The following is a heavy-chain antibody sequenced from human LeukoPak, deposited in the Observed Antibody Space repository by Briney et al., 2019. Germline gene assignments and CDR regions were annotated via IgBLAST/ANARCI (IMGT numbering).Heavy chain of an antibody. CDR1: GYTFTGYY. J-gene: IGHJ4*02. D-gene: IGHD5-18*01. V-gene: IGHV1-46*01. Sequence: ASVKVSCKASGYTFTGYYMHWVRQAPGQGLEWVGIINPSGGSTSYAQKFQGRVTMTRDMSTSTVYMELSSLRSEDTAVYYCARDSEDTTMGPGYWGQGTLVTVSS. CDR3: ARDSEDTTMGPGY. CDR2: INPSGGST.